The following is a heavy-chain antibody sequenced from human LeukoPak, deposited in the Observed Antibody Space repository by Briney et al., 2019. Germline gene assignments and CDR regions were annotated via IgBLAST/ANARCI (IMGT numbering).Heavy chain of an antibody. Sequence: GGSLRLSCVASGFTFSSSWMSWVRQTPGKGLEWVANIDQGGSRTYYGAFVEGRFTISRDSAKNSLYLQMNSLRAEDTAVYYCARSPDTGTVDFWGQGALVTVSS. CDR3: ARSPDTGTVDF. CDR1: GFTFSSSW. CDR2: IDQGGSRT. D-gene: IGHD1-1*01. V-gene: IGHV3-7*01. J-gene: IGHJ4*02.